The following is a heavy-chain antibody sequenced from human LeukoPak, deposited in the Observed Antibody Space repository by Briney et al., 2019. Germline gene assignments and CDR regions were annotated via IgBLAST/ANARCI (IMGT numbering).Heavy chain of an antibody. V-gene: IGHV1-46*01. Sequence: EASVKVSCKASGYTFTSYYMHWVRQAPGQGLEWMGIINPIGGSTIYAQKFQGRVTMTRDTSKSTVYMELSSLRSEDTAVYYCARALRMATIPGVNMNYFDYWGQGTLVTVSS. J-gene: IGHJ4*02. CDR1: GYTFTSYY. D-gene: IGHD5-24*01. CDR2: INPIGGST. CDR3: ARALRMATIPGVNMNYFDY.